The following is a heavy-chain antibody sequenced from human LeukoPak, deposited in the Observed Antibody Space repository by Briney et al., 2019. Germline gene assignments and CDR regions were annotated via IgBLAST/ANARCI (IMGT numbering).Heavy chain of an antibody. CDR1: GGSFSGYY. CDR3: ARGGSSTSYRLYYYGMDV. V-gene: IGHV4-34*01. D-gene: IGHD2-2*01. CDR2: INHSGST. Sequence: PSETLSLTCAVYGGSFSGYYWSWIRQPPGKGLEWIGEINHSGSTNYNPSLKSRVTISVDTSKNQFSLKLSSVTAADTAVYYCARGGSSTSYRLYYYGMDVWGQGTTVTVSS. J-gene: IGHJ6*02.